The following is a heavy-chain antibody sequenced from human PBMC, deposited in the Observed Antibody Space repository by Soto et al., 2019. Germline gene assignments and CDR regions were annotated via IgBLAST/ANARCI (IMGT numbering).Heavy chain of an antibody. CDR1: GFTFSSYG. V-gene: IGHV3-33*01. CDR3: ARFSHYYYYMDV. J-gene: IGHJ6*03. CDR2: IWYDGSNK. Sequence: GGSLRLSCAASGFTFSSYGMHWVRQAPGKGLEWVAVIWYDGSNKYYADSVKGRFTISRDNSKNTLYLQMNSLRAEDTAVYYCARFSHYYYYMDVWGKGTTVTVSS.